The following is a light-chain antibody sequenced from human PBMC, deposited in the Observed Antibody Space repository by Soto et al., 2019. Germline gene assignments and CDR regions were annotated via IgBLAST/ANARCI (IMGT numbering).Light chain of an antibody. CDR1: QSVSRF. V-gene: IGKV3-11*01. Sequence: ETVLTQSPATLSLSPGERATLSCRASQSVSRFLAWYQQKPGQAPRLLIYDASNRATGIPARFSGSGSGTDFTLTISSLEPEDFAVYYRQQRGNWPPITFGQGTRLDIK. J-gene: IGKJ5*01. CDR3: QQRGNWPPIT. CDR2: DAS.